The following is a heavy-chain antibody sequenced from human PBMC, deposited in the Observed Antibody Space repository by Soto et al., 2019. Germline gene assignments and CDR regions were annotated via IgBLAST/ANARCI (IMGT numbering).Heavy chain of an antibody. CDR1: GYTFTSCG. CDR2: ISPYKGNT. Sequence: GASVKVSCKASGYTFTSCGISWVRQAPGQGLEWMGWISPYKGNTNYAQKLQGRVTMTTDTSTSTAYMELRRLISDDTAVYYCASPQKAYNWNYPRPYYYYGMDVWGQGTTVTVSS. D-gene: IGHD1-7*01. V-gene: IGHV1-18*01. J-gene: IGHJ6*02. CDR3: ASPQKAYNWNYPRPYYYYGMDV.